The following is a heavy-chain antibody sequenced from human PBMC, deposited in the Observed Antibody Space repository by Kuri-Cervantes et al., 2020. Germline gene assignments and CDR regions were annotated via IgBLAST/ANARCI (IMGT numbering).Heavy chain of an antibody. J-gene: IGHJ6*03. CDR2: MNPNSGNT. Sequence: ASVKVSCKASGYTFTSYDINWVRQATGQGLEWMGWMNPNSGNTGYAQKFQGRVTMTRNTSISTAYMELSSLRSEDTAVYYCARGPSYYDFWSGYVTYYYYYTDVWGKGTTVTVSS. V-gene: IGHV1-8*01. CDR3: ARGPSYYDFWSGYVTYYYYYTDV. D-gene: IGHD3-3*01. CDR1: GYTFTSYD.